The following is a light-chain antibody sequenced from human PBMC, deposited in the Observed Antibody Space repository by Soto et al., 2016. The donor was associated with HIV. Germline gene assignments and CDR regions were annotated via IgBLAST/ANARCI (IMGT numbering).Light chain of an antibody. CDR1: SLRSYY. CDR3: NSHDSTTNHVV. CDR2: GKN. J-gene: IGLJ2*01. Sequence: SSELTQDPAVSVALGQTVRITCQGDSLRSYYASWYQQKPGQAPVLVIYGKNNRPSGIPDRFSGSSSGNIVSLTISGAQAEDGADYYCNSHDSTTNHVVFGGGTKLTVL. V-gene: IGLV3-19*01.